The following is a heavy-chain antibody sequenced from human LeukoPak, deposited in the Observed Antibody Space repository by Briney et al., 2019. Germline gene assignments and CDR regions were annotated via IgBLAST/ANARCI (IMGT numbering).Heavy chain of an antibody. CDR1: GFTFSSYG. Sequence: GGSLRLSCAASGFTFSSYGMHWVRQAPGKGLEWVSGISPSGDITYYADSVKGRFTISRDNSKNTLYLEVISLTAEDTAVYYCAKDDAWLRFGEWSQGTLVTVSS. V-gene: IGHV3-23*01. CDR2: ISPSGDIT. CDR3: AKDDAWLRFGE. J-gene: IGHJ4*02. D-gene: IGHD3-10*01.